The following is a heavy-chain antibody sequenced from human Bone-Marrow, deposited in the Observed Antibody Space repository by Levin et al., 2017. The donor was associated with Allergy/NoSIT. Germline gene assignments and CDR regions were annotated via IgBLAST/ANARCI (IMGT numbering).Heavy chain of an antibody. Sequence: GESLKISCKASGYTFTDYYIHWVRQAPGQDFEWMGRINPNTGDTNSAQKFQGRVTMTRDTSISTAYMELTRLKSDDTAVYYCARGHFNWNDGVDWFDPWGQGSLVTVST. D-gene: IGHD1-1*01. V-gene: IGHV1-2*06. J-gene: IGHJ5*02. CDR3: ARGHFNWNDGVDWFDP. CDR1: GYTFTDYY. CDR2: INPNTGDT.